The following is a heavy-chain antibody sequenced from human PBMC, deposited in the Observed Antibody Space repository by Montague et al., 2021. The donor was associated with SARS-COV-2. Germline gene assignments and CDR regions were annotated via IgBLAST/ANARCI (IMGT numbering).Heavy chain of an antibody. V-gene: IGHV3-23*01. J-gene: IGHJ5*01. CDR1: GFSFSRYA. CDR3: VKVRDSGYDYPNGFDS. D-gene: IGHD5-12*01. CDR2: ISGASVRI. Sequence: SLRLSCAASGFSFSRYAMSWVRQAPGKGLEWVSGISGASVRIYYADSVKGRFTISRDNSKNTLGVQMNSLRAEDTAVYYCVKVRDSGYDYPNGFDSWGQGTLVTVSS.